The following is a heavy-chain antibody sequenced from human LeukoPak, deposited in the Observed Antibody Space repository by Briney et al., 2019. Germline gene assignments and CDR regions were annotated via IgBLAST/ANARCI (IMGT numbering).Heavy chain of an antibody. CDR3: ARVRDIAVADSYYFDY. D-gene: IGHD6-19*01. CDR2: IYYSGST. V-gene: IGHV4-59*01. J-gene: IGHJ4*02. Sequence: SETLSLTCTVSGGSISSYYWSWIRQPPGKGLEWIGYIYYSGSTNYNPSLKSRVTISVDTSKNQFSLKLSSVTAADTAVYYCARVRDIAVADSYYFDYWGQGTLVTVSS. CDR1: GGSISSYY.